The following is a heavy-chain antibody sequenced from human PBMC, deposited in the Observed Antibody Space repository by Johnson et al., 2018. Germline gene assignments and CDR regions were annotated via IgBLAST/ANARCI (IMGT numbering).Heavy chain of an antibody. CDR1: GGSISGYY. V-gene: IGHV4-59*01. J-gene: IGHJ6*03. Sequence: QVQLQESGPGLVKPSETLSLTCTVSGGSISGYYWSWIRQSPGKPPEWLGYVYDSGITHYKPSLRSRLTILVDTSKSQFSLKLTSVTAADTAVYYCERDGGRDGDEGQGYMDVWGKGTTVTVSS. D-gene: IGHD4-17*01. CDR3: ERDGGRDGDEGQGYMDV. CDR2: VYDSGIT.